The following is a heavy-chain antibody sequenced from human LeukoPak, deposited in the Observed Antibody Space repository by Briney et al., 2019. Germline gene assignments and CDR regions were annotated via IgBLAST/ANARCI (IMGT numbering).Heavy chain of an antibody. Sequence: GGSLRLSCAASGFTFTTYTMNWVRQTPGKGLEWVSFISSSSGAIYYADSVKGRFTISRDNAKNSLSLQMNSLRAEDTAVYYCAREYSSSSGRAFDIWGQGTMVTVSS. CDR3: AREYSSSSGRAFDI. CDR2: ISSSSGAI. V-gene: IGHV3-48*01. CDR1: GFTFTTYT. D-gene: IGHD6-6*01. J-gene: IGHJ3*02.